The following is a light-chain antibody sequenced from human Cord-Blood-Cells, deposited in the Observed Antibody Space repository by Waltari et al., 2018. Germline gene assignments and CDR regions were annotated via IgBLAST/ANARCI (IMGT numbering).Light chain of an antibody. Sequence: QSALTQPPSVSGSPGQSVTISCTGTSSDVGSYNRVSWYQQPPGTAPKLMIYEVSNRPSGVPDRFSESKSGNTASLTISGLQAEDEADYYCSSYTSSSTRVFGGGTKLTVL. J-gene: IGLJ3*02. CDR3: SSYTSSSTRV. CDR2: EVS. V-gene: IGLV2-18*02. CDR1: SSDVGSYNR.